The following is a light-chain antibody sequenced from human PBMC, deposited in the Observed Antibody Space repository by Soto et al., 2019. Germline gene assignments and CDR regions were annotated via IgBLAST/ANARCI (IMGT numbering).Light chain of an antibody. Sequence: QSVLTQPPSVYEAPEQRVTISCTGSSSNIGAGYEAHWYQQVPGTAPKLLIYENNNRPSGVPDRFSGSKSGTSASLAITGLHAEDEAEYYCQSYDSSLSGYVFGTGTKLTVL. CDR1: SSNIGAGYE. CDR3: QSYDSSLSGYV. V-gene: IGLV1-40*01. CDR2: ENN. J-gene: IGLJ1*01.